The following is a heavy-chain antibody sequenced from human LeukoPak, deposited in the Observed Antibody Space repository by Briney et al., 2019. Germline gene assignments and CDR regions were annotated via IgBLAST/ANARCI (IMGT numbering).Heavy chain of an antibody. CDR3: ARDQDYGDQYYFDY. CDR1: GFTFSSYS. Sequence: LGGSLRLSCAASGFTFSSYSMNWVRQAPGKGLEWVSSISSSSSYIYYADSVKGRFTISRDNAKNSLYLLMNSLRAEDTAVYYCARDQDYGDQYYFDYWGQGTLVTVSS. J-gene: IGHJ4*02. D-gene: IGHD4-17*01. V-gene: IGHV3-21*01. CDR2: ISSSSSYI.